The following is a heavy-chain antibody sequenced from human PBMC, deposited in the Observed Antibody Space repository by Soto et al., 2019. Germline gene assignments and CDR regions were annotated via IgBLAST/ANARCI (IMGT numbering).Heavy chain of an antibody. V-gene: IGHV3-30*03. Sequence: PGGSLRLSCAASGFTFSSYGMHWVRQAPGKGLEWVAVISYDGSNKYYADSVKGRFTISRDNSKNTLYLQMNSLRAEDTAVYYCARAPYYYDSRGYWAYWGQGTLVTVS. D-gene: IGHD3-22*01. J-gene: IGHJ4*02. CDR3: ARAPYYYDSRGYWAY. CDR2: ISYDGSNK. CDR1: GFTFSSYG.